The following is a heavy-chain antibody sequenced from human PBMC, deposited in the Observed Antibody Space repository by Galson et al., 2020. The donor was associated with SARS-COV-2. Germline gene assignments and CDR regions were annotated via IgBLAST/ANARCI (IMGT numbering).Heavy chain of an antibody. CDR1: GFTFTNYD. J-gene: IGHJ4*02. Sequence: ASVKVSCKASGFTFTNYDINWVRQATGQGLEWMGWVNPSSGNTVYAQKFQGRVTMTRETSISTAYMDLSSLTSDDTAVYYCARGPVRGEDYLDYWGQGTLVTVSS. D-gene: IGHD3-16*01. CDR2: VNPSSGNT. V-gene: IGHV1-8*01. CDR3: ARGPVRGEDYLDY.